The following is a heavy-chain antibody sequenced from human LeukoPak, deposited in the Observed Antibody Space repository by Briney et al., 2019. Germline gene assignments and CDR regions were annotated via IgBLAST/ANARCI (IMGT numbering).Heavy chain of an antibody. V-gene: IGHV3-21*01. D-gene: IGHD3-3*01. Sequence: PGGSLRLSCAASGFTFSSYSMNWVRQAPGKGLEWVSSISSSSYIYYADSVKGRFTISRDNAKNSLYLQMNSLRAEDTAVYYCARVFWPSYFFDYGARGPLVTVPS. J-gene: IGHJ4*02. CDR2: ISSSSYI. CDR1: GFTFSSYS. CDR3: ARVFWPSYFFDY.